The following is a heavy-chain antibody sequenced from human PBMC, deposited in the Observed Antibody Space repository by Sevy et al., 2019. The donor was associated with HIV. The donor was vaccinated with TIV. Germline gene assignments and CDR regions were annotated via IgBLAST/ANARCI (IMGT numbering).Heavy chain of an antibody. CDR2: INHSGGT. Sequence: SETLSLTCAVYGGSFSGYYWSWIRQPPGKGLEWIGEINHSGGTNYNPSLKSRVTISLDTSKNQFSLKLSSVTAADTAVYYGARGRTTVTTEYYYYGMDVWGQGTTVTVSS. D-gene: IGHD4-17*01. V-gene: IGHV4-34*01. J-gene: IGHJ6*02. CDR3: ARGRTTVTTEYYYYGMDV. CDR1: GGSFSGYY.